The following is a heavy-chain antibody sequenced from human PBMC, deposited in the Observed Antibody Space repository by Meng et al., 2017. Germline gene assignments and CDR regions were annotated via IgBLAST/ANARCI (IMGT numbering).Heavy chain of an antibody. CDR2: ISYSGAT. D-gene: IGHD2-2*02. J-gene: IGHJ5*02. CDR1: GASISSAVF. V-gene: IGHV4-30-4*01. CDR3: ARVVGDCASCYKGWFDP. Sequence: QVQLQESGPRLVRPSQTLSLTRTVSGASISSAVFWIWIRQPPGKDLEWIGYISYSGATHYNPSLKSRLTISVDTAKNQFSLSLSSVTAADTAVYYCARVVGDCASCYKGWFDPWGQGNLVTVSS.